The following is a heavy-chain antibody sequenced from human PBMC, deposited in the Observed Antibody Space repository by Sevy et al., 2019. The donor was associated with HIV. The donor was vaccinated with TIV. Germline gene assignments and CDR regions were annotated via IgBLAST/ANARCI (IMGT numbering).Heavy chain of an antibody. V-gene: IGHV1-2*06. CDR3: ASDGGGGTINAGMDV. J-gene: IGHJ6*02. CDR2: VYPNSGGT. Sequence: ASVKVSCKASGYTFTDDYLHWVRQVPGLGLEWMGRVYPNSGGTNYARKFQGRVTMTRDTSISTAYMELSRLRFDDTAVYYCASDGGGGTINAGMDVWGQGTTVTVSS. CDR1: GYTFTDDY. D-gene: IGHD1-7*01.